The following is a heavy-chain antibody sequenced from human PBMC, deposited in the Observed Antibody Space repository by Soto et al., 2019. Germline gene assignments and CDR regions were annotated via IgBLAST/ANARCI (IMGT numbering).Heavy chain of an antibody. J-gene: IGHJ4*02. D-gene: IGHD2-2*01. CDR2: MYFTGPT. CDR3: ARGAAAGGTDY. Sequence: QVQLQESGPGLVKPSETLSLTCTVSGGSVSGGSYYWSWIRQPPGKGLEWIGYMYFTGPTNYNPSHKTRATISVDTSKNQLSLKLSSVTAADTAVYYCARGAAAGGTDYWGQGTLVTVSS. V-gene: IGHV4-61*01. CDR1: GGSVSGGSYY.